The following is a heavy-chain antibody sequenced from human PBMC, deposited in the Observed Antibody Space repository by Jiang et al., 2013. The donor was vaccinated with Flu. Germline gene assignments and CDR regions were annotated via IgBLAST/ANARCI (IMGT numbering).Heavy chain of an antibody. J-gene: IGHJ3*02. Sequence: CKGSGYSFTSYWIGWVRQMPGKGLEWMGIIYPGDSDTRYSPSFQGQVTISADKSISTAYLQWSSLKASDTAMYYCARSLYDSSGYYPPFAFDIWGQGTMVTVSS. CDR2: IYPGDSDT. CDR1: GYSFTSYW. CDR3: ARSLYDSSGYYPPFAFDI. D-gene: IGHD3-22*01. V-gene: IGHV5-51*01.